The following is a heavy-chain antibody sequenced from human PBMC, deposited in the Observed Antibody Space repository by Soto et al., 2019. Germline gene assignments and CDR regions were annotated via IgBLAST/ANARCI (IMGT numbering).Heavy chain of an antibody. CDR3: ATERGYSSSPPIDY. Sequence: ASVKVSCKASGGTFSSYAISWVRQAPGQGLEWMGGIIPIFGTANYAQKFQGRVTITADESTSTAYMELSSLRSEDTAVYYCATERGYSSSPPIDYWGQGTLVTVSS. V-gene: IGHV1-69*13. J-gene: IGHJ4*02. CDR1: GGTFSSYA. D-gene: IGHD6-6*01. CDR2: IIPIFGTA.